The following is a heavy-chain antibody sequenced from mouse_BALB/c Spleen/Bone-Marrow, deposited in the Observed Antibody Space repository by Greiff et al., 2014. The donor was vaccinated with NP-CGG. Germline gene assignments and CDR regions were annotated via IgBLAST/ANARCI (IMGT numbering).Heavy chain of an antibody. CDR1: GYTFRSYY. V-gene: IGHV1-77*01. Sequence: QVQLQQSGAELVKPGASVKLSCKASGYTFRSYYIDWVKQRPEQGLEWIGRIFPGNGSTNYNEKFKGKATLTVDTSSSTAYVDLSGLTSEDSGVYCCAREKRYRLDYWGRGTALTVSS. D-gene: IGHD5-1-1*01. J-gene: IGHJ2*01. CDR3: AREKRYRLDY. CDR2: IFPGNGST.